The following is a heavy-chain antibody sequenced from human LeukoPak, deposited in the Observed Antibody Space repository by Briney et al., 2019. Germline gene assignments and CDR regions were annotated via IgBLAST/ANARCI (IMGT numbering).Heavy chain of an antibody. Sequence: SETLSLTCAVYGGSFSGYYWSWIRQPPGKGLEWIGEINHSGSTNYNPSLKSRVTISVDTSKNQFSLKLSSVTAADTAVYYCARAPGDGYNPFDYWGQGTLVTVSS. CDR2: INHSGST. CDR1: GGSFSGYY. J-gene: IGHJ4*02. D-gene: IGHD5-24*01. V-gene: IGHV4-34*01. CDR3: ARAPGDGYNPFDY.